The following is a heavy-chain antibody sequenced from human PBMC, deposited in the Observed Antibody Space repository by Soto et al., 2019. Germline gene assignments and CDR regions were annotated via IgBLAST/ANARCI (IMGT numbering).Heavy chain of an antibody. CDR2: INWNGGST. CDR1: GFTFDDYG. Sequence: EVQLVESGGGVVRPGGSLRLSCAASGFTFDDYGMSWVRQAPGKGLEWVSGINWNGGSTGYADSVKGRFTISRDNAKNSLYLQMNSLRAEDTALYYCARVVEEASSWSTYYFGYWGQGTLVTVSS. J-gene: IGHJ4*02. CDR3: ARVVEEASSWSTYYFGY. D-gene: IGHD6-13*01. V-gene: IGHV3-20*04.